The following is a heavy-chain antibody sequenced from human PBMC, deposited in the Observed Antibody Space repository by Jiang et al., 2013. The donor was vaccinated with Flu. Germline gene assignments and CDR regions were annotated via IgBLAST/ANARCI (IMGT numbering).Heavy chain of an antibody. CDR3: AKADGSNPSHYFDY. V-gene: IGHV3-30*18. D-gene: IGHD4-23*01. CDR1: AFTFSSYS. CDR2: ISYDGNNK. Sequence: QLLESGGGVVQPGRSLRLSCAASAFTFSSYSMHWVRQAPGKGLEWVAVISYDGNNKYYADSVKGRFTISRDDSKNTLYLQMNSPRAEDTAVYYCAKADGSNPSHYFDYWGQGTLVTVSS. J-gene: IGHJ4*02.